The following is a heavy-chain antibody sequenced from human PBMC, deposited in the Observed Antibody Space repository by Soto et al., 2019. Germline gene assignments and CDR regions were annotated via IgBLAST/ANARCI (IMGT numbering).Heavy chain of an antibody. CDR1: GGSISSGDYY. D-gene: IGHD1-7*01. Sequence: PSETLSLTCTVSGGSISSGDYYWSWIRRPPGKGLEWIGYIYYSGSTYYNPSLKSRVTISVDTSKNQFSLKLSSVTAADTAVYYCARDSGTLTSELIPFDYWGQGTLVTVSS. J-gene: IGHJ4*02. V-gene: IGHV4-30-4*01. CDR3: ARDSGTLTSELIPFDY. CDR2: IYYSGST.